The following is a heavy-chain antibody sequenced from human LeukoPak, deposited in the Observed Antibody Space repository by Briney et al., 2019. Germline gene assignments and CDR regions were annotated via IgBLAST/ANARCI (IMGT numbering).Heavy chain of an antibody. J-gene: IGHJ3*02. CDR2: IYTSGST. CDR1: GGSISSYY. CDR3: AREVDYYDSSGYYNDAFDI. Sequence: SETLSLTCTVSGGSISSYYWSWTRQPAGKGLEWIGRIYTSGSTNYNPSLKSRVTMSVDTSKNQFSLKLSSVTAADTAVYYCAREVDYYDSSGYYNDAFDIWGQGTMVTVSS. D-gene: IGHD3-22*01. V-gene: IGHV4-4*07.